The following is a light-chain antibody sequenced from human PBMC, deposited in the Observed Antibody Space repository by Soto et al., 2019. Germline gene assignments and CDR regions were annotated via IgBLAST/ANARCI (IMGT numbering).Light chain of an antibody. CDR1: TGAVTNGHY. V-gene: IGLV7-46*01. Sequence: QAVVTQEPSLTVSPGGTVTLTCGSSTGAVTNGHYPYWFQQKTGQAPRTLIYDTTNRHSWTPARFSGSLLGGKAALTLSGAQPEDEAEYYCLLSYNGPYVFGTGTKVTV. J-gene: IGLJ1*01. CDR2: DTT. CDR3: LLSYNGPYV.